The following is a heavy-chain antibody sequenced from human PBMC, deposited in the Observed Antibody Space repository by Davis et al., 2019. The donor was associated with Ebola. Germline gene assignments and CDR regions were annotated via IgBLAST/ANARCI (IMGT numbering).Heavy chain of an antibody. V-gene: IGHV4-39*01. CDR3: ARQGRNYYYYGMDV. CDR2: IYYSGST. J-gene: IGHJ6*04. Sequence: MPAGSLSLSCTVSGGSISSSSYYWGWIRQPPGKGLEWIGSIYYSGSTYYNPSLKSRVTISVATSKNQFSLKLSSVTAADTAVYYCARQGRNYYYYGMDVWGKGTTVTVSS. CDR1: GGSISSSSYY.